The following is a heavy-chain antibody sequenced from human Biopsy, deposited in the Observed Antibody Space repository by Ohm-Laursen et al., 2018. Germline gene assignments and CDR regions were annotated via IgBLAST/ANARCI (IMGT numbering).Heavy chain of an antibody. CDR3: ARVALPLYLDN. CDR2: ISGYNGNT. CDR1: GGTFSNYG. D-gene: IGHD2-21*01. J-gene: IGHJ4*02. V-gene: IGHV1-18*01. Sequence: SVKVSCNAPGGTFSNYGVNWVRQAPGQGLEWMGRISGYNGNTKYAQKFQGRVTMTTDTSTSAVYMEVRSLRSDDTAVYYCARVALPLYLDNWGQGTRVTVSS.